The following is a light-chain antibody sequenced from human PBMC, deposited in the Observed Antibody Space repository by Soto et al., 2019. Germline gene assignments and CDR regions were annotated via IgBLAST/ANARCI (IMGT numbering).Light chain of an antibody. CDR3: ETWDSNTRL. CDR1: SGHSSYI. V-gene: IGLV4-60*03. J-gene: IGLJ2*01. Sequence: QPVLTQSSSASASLGSSVKLTCTLSSGHSSYIIAWHQQQPGKAPRYLMKLESTGSYNKGSGVPDRFSGSSSGADRYLTISNLQSEDEADYYCETWDSNTRLFGGGTKVTVL. CDR2: LESTGSY.